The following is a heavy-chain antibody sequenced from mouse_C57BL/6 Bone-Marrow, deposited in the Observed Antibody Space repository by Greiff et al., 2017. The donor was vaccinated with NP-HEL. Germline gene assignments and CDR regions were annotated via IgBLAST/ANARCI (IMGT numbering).Heavy chain of an antibody. J-gene: IGHJ1*03. Sequence: DVQLQESGGDLVKPGGSLKLSCAASGFTFSSYGMSWVRQTPDKRLEWVATISSGGSYTYYPDSVKGRFTISRDNAKNTLYLQMSSLKSEDTAMYYCARRGYYYGSSLYWYFDVWGTGTTVTVSS. V-gene: IGHV5-6*01. CDR2: ISSGGSYT. CDR3: ARRGYYYGSSLYWYFDV. D-gene: IGHD1-1*01. CDR1: GFTFSSYG.